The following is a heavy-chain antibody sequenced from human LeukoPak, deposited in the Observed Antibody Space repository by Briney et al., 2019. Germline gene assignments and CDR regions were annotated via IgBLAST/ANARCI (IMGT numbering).Heavy chain of an antibody. V-gene: IGHV3-7*01. CDR1: GFTFSSYW. J-gene: IGHJ6*04. D-gene: IGHD3-10*01. Sequence: GGSLRLSCAASGFTFSSYWMSWVRQAPGKGLEWVANIKQDGSEKYYVDSVKGRFTISRDNAKNSLYLQMNSLRAEDTAVYYCARDPVTVWFGELSPHRPLDVWGKGTTVTISS. CDR2: IKQDGSEK. CDR3: ARDPVTVWFGELSPHRPLDV.